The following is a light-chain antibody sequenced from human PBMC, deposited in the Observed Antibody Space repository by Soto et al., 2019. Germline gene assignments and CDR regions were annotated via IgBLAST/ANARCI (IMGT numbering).Light chain of an antibody. V-gene: IGKV1-5*01. Sequence: DIQMTQSPSTLSASVGDRVTITCRASQSISTWLAWYQQKPGKAPKLLIYDASTLASGVPSRFSGSGSGTEFTFTTISMQPEHVENYYCQQYNSYFGQRTRLDIK. CDR2: DAS. CDR1: QSISTW. J-gene: IGKJ2*01. CDR3: QQYNSY.